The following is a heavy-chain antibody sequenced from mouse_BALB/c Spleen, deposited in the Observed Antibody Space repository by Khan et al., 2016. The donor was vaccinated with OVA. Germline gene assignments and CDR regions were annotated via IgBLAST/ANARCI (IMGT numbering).Heavy chain of an antibody. D-gene: IGHD2-10*01. J-gene: IGHJ4*01. V-gene: IGHV9-3-1*01. CDR2: INTYTGEP. CDR1: GYTFTNYG. Sequence: QIQLVQSGPELKKPGETVKISCKASGYTFTNYGMNWVKPSPGKALKWMGWINTYTGEPTYADDFKGRFAFSLATSASTAYLQINHLKNEDTATYFCARRPYFSCTLDHWGQGTSVTVSA. CDR3: ARRPYFSCTLDH.